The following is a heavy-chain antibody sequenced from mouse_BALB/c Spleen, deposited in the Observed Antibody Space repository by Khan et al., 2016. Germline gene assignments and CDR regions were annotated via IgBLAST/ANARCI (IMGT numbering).Heavy chain of an antibody. J-gene: IGHJ2*01. CDR3: ARMARTIN. Sequence: LGEAGGGLVQPGGSLKLFCAASGFTFSSYGMSRVRQPPDTRLELVATINSNGGSTYYPDIVQGRFTIPRDNAKNTLYLQMGGLEAEDTARYDCARMARTINWGQGTTLTVSS. CDR1: GFTFSSYG. V-gene: IGHV5-6-3*01. CDR2: INSNGGST.